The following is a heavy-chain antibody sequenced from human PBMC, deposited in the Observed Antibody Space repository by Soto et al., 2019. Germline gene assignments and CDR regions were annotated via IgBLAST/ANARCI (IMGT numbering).Heavy chain of an antibody. D-gene: IGHD6-19*01. CDR2: ISYDGSNK. V-gene: IGHV3-30-3*01. J-gene: IGHJ5*02. CDR1: GFTFSSYA. Sequence: GGSLRLSCAASGFTFSSYAMHWVRQAPGKGLEWVAVISYDGSNKYYADSVKGRFTISRDNSKNTLYLQMNSLRAEDTAVYYCARTVAVAGSDNWFDPWGQGTLVTVSS. CDR3: ARTVAVAGSDNWFDP.